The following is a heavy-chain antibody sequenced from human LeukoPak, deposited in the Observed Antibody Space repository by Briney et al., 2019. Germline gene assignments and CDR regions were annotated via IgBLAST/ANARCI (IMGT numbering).Heavy chain of an antibody. CDR1: GFTFSSSG. CDR3: AKGDIVIVPTAIRFYFYGMDV. CDR2: TSFDGSNK. Sequence: PGGSLRLSCAASGFTFSSSGIHWVRQAPGKGLESVAVTSFDGSNKYYADFVKGRFTISRDNSKNTLYLQMNSLRVEDTAVYYCAKGDIVIVPTAIRFYFYGMDVWGQGTTVTVSS. J-gene: IGHJ6*02. V-gene: IGHV3-30*18. D-gene: IGHD2-2*02.